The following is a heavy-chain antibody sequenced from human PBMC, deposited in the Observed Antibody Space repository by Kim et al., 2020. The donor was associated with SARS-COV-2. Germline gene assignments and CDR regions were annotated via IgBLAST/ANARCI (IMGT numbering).Heavy chain of an antibody. V-gene: IGHV1-24*01. D-gene: IGHD3-10*01. CDR1: GYTLTDLS. CDR3: AAGIYYGSGNLKF. CDR2: YDPEDGKT. Sequence: ASVKVSCKVSGYTLTDLSMHWVRQAPGKGLEWMGGYDPEDGKTLYVQKLQGRVTMTEDTSTDTAYLDLSSLRYDDTAVYYCAAGIYYGSGNLKFWGQGTL. J-gene: IGHJ4*02.